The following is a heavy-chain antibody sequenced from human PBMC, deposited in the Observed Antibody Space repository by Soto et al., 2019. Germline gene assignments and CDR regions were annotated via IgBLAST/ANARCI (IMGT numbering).Heavy chain of an antibody. J-gene: IGHJ4*02. CDR1: GYTFTGYY. V-gene: IGHV1-2*02. D-gene: IGHD3-22*01. Sequence: ASVKVSCKASGYTFTGYYMHWVRQAPGQGLEWMGWINPNSGGTNYAQKFQGRVTMTRDTSISTAYMELSRLRSDDTAVYYCARTLTMIVVVISPFDYWGQATLVTVS. CDR2: INPNSGGT. CDR3: ARTLTMIVVVISPFDY.